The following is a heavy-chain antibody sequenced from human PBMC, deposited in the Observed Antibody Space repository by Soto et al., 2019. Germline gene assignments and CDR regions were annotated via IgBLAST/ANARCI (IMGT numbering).Heavy chain of an antibody. V-gene: IGHV6-1*01. Sequence: SQTLSLTCAMSGDSVSGNTAALNWIRSSPSRGLEWLGRTYYRSNWRHDYAVSVKSRITVNPDTSKNHFSLQLNSVTPDDTAVYYCARGVAGSGFDLWGQGTLVTVSS. CDR2: TYYRSNWRH. D-gene: IGHD6-19*01. CDR1: GDSVSGNTAA. J-gene: IGHJ4*02. CDR3: ARGVAGSGFDL.